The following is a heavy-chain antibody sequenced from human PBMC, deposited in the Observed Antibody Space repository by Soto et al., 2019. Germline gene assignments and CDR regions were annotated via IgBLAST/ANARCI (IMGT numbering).Heavy chain of an antibody. Sequence: EVQLVESGGGLVQPGRSLRLSCAASGFTLDDYAMHWVRQAPGKGLEWVSGISWNSGRIGYADSVKGRFTISRDNAKNSLYLQMNSLRAEDTGLYYCAKARGWYYFDYWGQGTLVTVSS. D-gene: IGHD6-19*01. CDR3: AKARGWYYFDY. J-gene: IGHJ4*02. CDR1: GFTLDDYA. CDR2: ISWNSGRI. V-gene: IGHV3-9*01.